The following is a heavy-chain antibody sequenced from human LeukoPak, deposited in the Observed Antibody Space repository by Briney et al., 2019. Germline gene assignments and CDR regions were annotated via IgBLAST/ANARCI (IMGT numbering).Heavy chain of an antibody. V-gene: IGHV3-33*01. D-gene: IGHD3-22*01. CDR1: GFTFTNYG. CDR2: IWYDGSIK. J-gene: IGHJ4*02. Sequence: GRSLRLSCAASGFTFTNYGMHWVRQAPGKGLEWVAVIWYDGSIKYYADSVKGRFTISRDNSKNTLYLQMNSLRAEDTAVYYCARAYYYDSSATPDYWGQGTLVTVSS. CDR3: ARAYYYDSSATPDY.